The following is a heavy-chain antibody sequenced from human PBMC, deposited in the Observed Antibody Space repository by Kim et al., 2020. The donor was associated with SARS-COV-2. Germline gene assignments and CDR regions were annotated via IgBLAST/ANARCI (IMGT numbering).Heavy chain of an antibody. J-gene: IGHJ6*02. CDR2: IGAYNGMS. CDR1: GYTFAAYG. Sequence: ASVKVSCKASGYTFAAYGISWVRQARGQGLQWMGGIGAYNGMSDYGQTFHDRITMTTDISSSTAYLEVRSLRSDDTAIYFCARGGRGDHFYNGMDVWGQGTGVRVSS. D-gene: IGHD2-21*02. CDR3: ARGGRGDHFYNGMDV. V-gene: IGHV1-18*01.